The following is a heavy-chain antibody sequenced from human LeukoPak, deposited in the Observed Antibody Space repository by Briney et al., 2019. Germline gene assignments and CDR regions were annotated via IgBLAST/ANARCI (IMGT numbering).Heavy chain of an antibody. Sequence: AXXKVSCKTSGYTFSNYGLTWVRQAPGQGLEWVGWISGYNGNTNYAQKVQGRVTMTTDTSTSTAYMELRSLTSDDTAVYYCARDRCSSSSCYFDYWGQGTLVTVSS. CDR3: ARDRCSSSSCYFDY. D-gene: IGHD2-2*01. J-gene: IGHJ4*02. CDR1: GYTFSNYG. V-gene: IGHV1-18*01. CDR2: ISGYNGNT.